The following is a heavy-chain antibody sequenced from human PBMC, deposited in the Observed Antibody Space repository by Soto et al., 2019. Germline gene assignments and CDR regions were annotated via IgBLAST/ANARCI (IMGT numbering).Heavy chain of an antibody. CDR1: GFTFSSCA. V-gene: IGHV3-30-3*01. CDR2: ISYDGSNK. D-gene: IGHD5-18*01. J-gene: IGHJ4*02. CDR3: ARDTKDTAMLYDC. Sequence: PGGSLRLSCAASGFTFSSCAMHWVRQAPGKGLEWVAVISYDGSNKYYADSVKGRFTISRDNAKNSLYLQMNSLRAEDTAVYYCARDTKDTAMLYDCWGQGTLVTVSS.